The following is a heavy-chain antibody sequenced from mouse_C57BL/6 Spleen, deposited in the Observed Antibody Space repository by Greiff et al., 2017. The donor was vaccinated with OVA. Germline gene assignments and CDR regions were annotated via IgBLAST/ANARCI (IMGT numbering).Heavy chain of an antibody. J-gene: IGHJ3*01. Sequence: EVKLVESGGGLVKPGGSLTLSCAASGFTFSDYGMHWVRQAPGQGLEWVAYISSGSSTIYYAATVKGRFTISRDNAKNTLYMQMTSLRSEDTAKYYCAGPAGPAWFAYWGQGTLVTVSA. CDR2: ISSGSSTI. D-gene: IGHD1-2*01. V-gene: IGHV5-17*01. CDR3: AGPAGPAWFAY. CDR1: GFTFSDYG.